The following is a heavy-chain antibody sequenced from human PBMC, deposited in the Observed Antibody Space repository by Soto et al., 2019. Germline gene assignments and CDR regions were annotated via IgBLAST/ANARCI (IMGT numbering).Heavy chain of an antibody. J-gene: IGHJ6*02. Sequence: QVQLVQSGAEVKKPGASVKVSCKASGYTFTSYDINWVRQATGQGLEWMGWMNPNSDNTGYAQRFQGRVTMTRNTSIRTAYMELSSLRSEDTAVYYCARWPDGYYYYGMDVWGQGTTVTVSS. CDR1: GYTFTSYD. V-gene: IGHV1-8*01. CDR2: MNPNSDNT. CDR3: ARWPDGYYYYGMDV.